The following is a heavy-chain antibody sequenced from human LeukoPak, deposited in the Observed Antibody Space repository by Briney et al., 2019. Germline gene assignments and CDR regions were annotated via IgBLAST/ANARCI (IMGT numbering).Heavy chain of an antibody. CDR3: ARPGRGPFDY. V-gene: IGHV4-34*01. Sequence: SETLSLTCAVYGGSFSGYYWSWIRQPPGKGLEWIGEINHSGSTNYNPSLKSRVTISVDTSKNQFFLKLSSVTAADTAVYYCARPGRGPFDYWGQGTLVTVSS. CDR2: INHSGST. D-gene: IGHD3-10*01. J-gene: IGHJ4*02. CDR1: GGSFSGYY.